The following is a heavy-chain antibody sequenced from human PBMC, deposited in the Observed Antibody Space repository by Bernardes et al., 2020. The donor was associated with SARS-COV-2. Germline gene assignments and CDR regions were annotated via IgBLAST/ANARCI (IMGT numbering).Heavy chain of an antibody. Sequence: GGSLRLSCAASGFTFGDYTMHWVRQAPGKGLEWVAVIWHDGSREYYVDSVKGRFAISRDNSNNTLYLQMNNLRVEDTALYRCATEDGEWLESWGQGTLVTVSS. V-gene: IGHV3-33*01. D-gene: IGHD4-17*01. CDR3: ATEDGEWLES. J-gene: IGHJ5*01. CDR1: GFTFGDYT. CDR2: IWHDGSRE.